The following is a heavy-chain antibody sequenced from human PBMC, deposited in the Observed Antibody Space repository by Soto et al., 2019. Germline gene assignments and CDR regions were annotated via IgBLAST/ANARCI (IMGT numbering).Heavy chain of an antibody. CDR3: AGYNWNYYFDP. J-gene: IGHJ5*02. V-gene: IGHV4-61*01. Sequence: SETLSLTCTVSDGSVRDGSYYWAWLRQPPGKGLEWIGHIYHSGSTIYNPSLKSRVTISLDTSKSQFSLNLNSMTAADTAVYYCAGYNWNYYFDPWGQGTLVTVS. CDR2: IYHSGST. CDR1: DGSVRDGSYY. D-gene: IGHD1-7*01.